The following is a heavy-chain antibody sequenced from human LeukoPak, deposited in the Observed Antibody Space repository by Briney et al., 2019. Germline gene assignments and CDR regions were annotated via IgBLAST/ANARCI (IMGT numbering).Heavy chain of an antibody. D-gene: IGHD3-3*01. CDR1: GGSFSGYY. Sequence: PSETLSLTCAGYGGSFSGYYWSWIRQPPGKGLEWIGEINHSGSTNYNPSLKSRVTISVDTSKNQFSLKLSSVTAADTAVYYCARRYDFWSGYYHFYYYYMDVWGKGTTVTVSS. J-gene: IGHJ6*03. CDR2: INHSGST. V-gene: IGHV4-34*01. CDR3: ARRYDFWSGYYHFYYYYMDV.